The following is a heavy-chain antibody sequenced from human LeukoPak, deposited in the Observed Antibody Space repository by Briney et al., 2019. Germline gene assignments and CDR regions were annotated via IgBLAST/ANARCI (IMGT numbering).Heavy chain of an antibody. Sequence: GGSLRLSCAASGFTFSSYEMNWVRQAPGKGLEWVSYISSSGSTVYYADSVKGRFTISRDNAKNSLYLQMNSLRAEDTAVYYCASTTWELLDYWGQGTLVTASS. CDR1: GFTFSSYE. D-gene: IGHD1-26*01. CDR3: ASTTWELLDY. V-gene: IGHV3-48*03. J-gene: IGHJ4*02. CDR2: ISSSGSTV.